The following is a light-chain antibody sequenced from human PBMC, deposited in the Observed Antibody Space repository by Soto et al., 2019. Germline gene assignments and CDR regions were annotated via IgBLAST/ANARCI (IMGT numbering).Light chain of an antibody. CDR1: QSVSSSY. CDR2: GAS. CDR3: QQRSNWPPSIT. Sequence: EIVMTQSPATLSVSPGERATLSCRASQSVSSSYLAWYQQKPGQAPRLLIYGASSRATGIPDRFSGSGSGTDFTLTISSLEPEDFAVYYCQQRSNWPPSITFGQGTRLEI. V-gene: IGKV3D-20*02. J-gene: IGKJ5*01.